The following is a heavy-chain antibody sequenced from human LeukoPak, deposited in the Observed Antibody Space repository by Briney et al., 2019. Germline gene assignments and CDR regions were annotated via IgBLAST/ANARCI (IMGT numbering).Heavy chain of an antibody. CDR1: GGSISSGDYY. CDR2: IYTSGST. J-gene: IGHJ4*02. V-gene: IGHV4-61*02. D-gene: IGHD1-26*01. Sequence: SETLSLTCTVSGGSISSGDYYWSWIRQPPGKGLEWIGRIYTSGSTNYNPSLKSRVTISVDTSKNQFSLKLSSVTAADTAVYYCARNSGSYAGIDYWGQGTLVTVSS. CDR3: ARNSGSYAGIDY.